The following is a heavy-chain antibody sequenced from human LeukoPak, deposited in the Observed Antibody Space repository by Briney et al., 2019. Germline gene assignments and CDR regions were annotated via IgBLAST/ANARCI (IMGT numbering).Heavy chain of an antibody. CDR1: GFTFGDYG. CDR3: ARKVAYCSSTSCEYNWYDP. J-gene: IGHJ5*02. CDR2: INWNGGST. Sequence: GGSLRLSCAASGFTFGDYGMSWVRQAPGKGLEWVSGINWNGGSTGYADSVKGRFTISRDNAKNSLYLQMNSLRAEDTALYYCARKVAYCSSTSCEYNWYDPWGQGTLVTVSS. D-gene: IGHD2-2*01. V-gene: IGHV3-20*04.